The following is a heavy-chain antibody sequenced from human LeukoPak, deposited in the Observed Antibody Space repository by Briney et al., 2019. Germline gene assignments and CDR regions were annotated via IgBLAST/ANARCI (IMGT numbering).Heavy chain of an antibody. V-gene: IGHV1-3*01. J-gene: IGHJ4*02. CDR1: GYTFTSYA. D-gene: IGHD3-3*01. CDR2: MNAGNGNT. Sequence: ASVKVSCKASGYTFTSYAMHWVRQAPGQRLEWMGWMNAGNGNTKYSQKFQGRVTITRDTSASTAYMELSSLRSEDTAVYYCARDRVGYDFWSGYYWWGQGTLVTVSS. CDR3: ARDRVGYDFWSGYYW.